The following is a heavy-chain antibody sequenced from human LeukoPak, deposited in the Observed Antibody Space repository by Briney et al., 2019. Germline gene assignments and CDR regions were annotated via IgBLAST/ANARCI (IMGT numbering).Heavy chain of an antibody. CDR3: ARDSITIFGVVMYYYMAV. J-gene: IGHJ6*03. CDR1: GFTFSSFW. D-gene: IGHD3-3*01. CDR2: INSDGSST. Sequence: GGSLRLSCAASGFTFSSFWMHWVRQAPGKGLVWVSCINSDGSSTSYADSVKGRFTISRDNAKNTLYLQMNSLRAEDTAVYYCARDSITIFGVVMYYYMAVWGKGTTVTVSS. V-gene: IGHV3-74*01.